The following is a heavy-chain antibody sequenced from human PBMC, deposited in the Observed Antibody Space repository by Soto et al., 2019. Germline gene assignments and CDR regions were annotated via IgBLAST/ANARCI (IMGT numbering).Heavy chain of an antibody. J-gene: IGHJ4*02. D-gene: IGHD2-21*02. V-gene: IGHV3-23*01. Sequence: EVQLLESGGGLVQPGGSLRLSCAASGFTFSSYAMTWVRQAPGKGLEWVSAISASGVSTDDADSVKGRITISRDNLKNTLYLQMNSLRAEDTAVYYCATEVPGGCDCSWVDYWGQGTLVTVSS. CDR2: ISASGVST. CDR1: GFTFSSYA. CDR3: ATEVPGGCDCSWVDY.